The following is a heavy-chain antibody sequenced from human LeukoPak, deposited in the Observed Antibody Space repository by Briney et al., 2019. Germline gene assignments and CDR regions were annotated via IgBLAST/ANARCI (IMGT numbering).Heavy chain of an antibody. V-gene: IGHV4-31*03. CDR1: GGSVSSGSYY. D-gene: IGHD6-19*01. CDR3: ARTVWDVESPPRSWGIAVAGTEYWYFDL. J-gene: IGHJ2*01. CDR2: IYYSGST. Sequence: KPSQTLSLTCTVSGGSVSSGSYYWSWIRQHPGKGLEWIGYIYYSGSTSYNPYLKSRVTISVDTTKNHLSLKLSSVTAADTAVYYCARTVWDVESPPRSWGIAVAGTEYWYFDLWGRGTLVTVSS.